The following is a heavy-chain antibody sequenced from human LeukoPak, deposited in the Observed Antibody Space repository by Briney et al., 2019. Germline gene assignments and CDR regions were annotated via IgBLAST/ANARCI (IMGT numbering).Heavy chain of an antibody. CDR2: INAGNGNT. J-gene: IGHJ4*02. D-gene: IGHD4-23*01. CDR1: GYTFTSYA. Sequence: ASVKVSCKASGYTFTSYAMHWVRQAPGQRLEWMGWINAGNGNTKYSQKFQGRVTITRDTSASTAYMELSSLRSDDTAVYYCARGTPTVVTPGTEDYWGQGTLVTVSS. CDR3: ARGTPTVVTPGTEDY. V-gene: IGHV1-3*01.